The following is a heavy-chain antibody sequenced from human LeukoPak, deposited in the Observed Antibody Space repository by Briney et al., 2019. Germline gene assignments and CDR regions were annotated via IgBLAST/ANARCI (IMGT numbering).Heavy chain of an antibody. J-gene: IGHJ4*02. CDR2: INHSGST. D-gene: IGHD3-22*01. CDR3: ARDYYDSSGYYGPFDY. Sequence: SETLSLTCAVYGGSFSGYYWSWIRQPPGKGLEWIGEINHSGSTNYNPSLKSRVTISVDTSKNQFSLKLSSVTAADTAVYYCARDYYDSSGYYGPFDYWGQGTLVTVSS. CDR1: GGSFSGYY. V-gene: IGHV4-34*01.